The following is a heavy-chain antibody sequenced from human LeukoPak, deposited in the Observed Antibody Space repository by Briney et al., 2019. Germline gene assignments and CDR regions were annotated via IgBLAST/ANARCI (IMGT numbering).Heavy chain of an antibody. J-gene: IGHJ4*02. CDR1: GYSFTSYW. CDR3: ATSESQTKFDY. CDR2: IFPGDSDT. Sequence: PGESLKISCKGSGYSFTSYWIGWVRQMPGKGLEWMGLIFPGDSDTIYNPSFRGQVTISADKSNTTAYLQWSSLKASDTAMYYCATSESQTKFDYWGQGTLVTASS. V-gene: IGHV5-51*01. D-gene: IGHD1/OR15-1a*01.